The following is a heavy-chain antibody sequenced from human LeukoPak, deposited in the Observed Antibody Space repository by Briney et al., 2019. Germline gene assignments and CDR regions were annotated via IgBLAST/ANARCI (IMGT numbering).Heavy chain of an antibody. J-gene: IGHJ5*01. V-gene: IGHV1-2*02. D-gene: IGHD2-21*01. CDR2: INPNSGDR. CDR1: GYTFTAYQ. CDR3: AXXPRGAPRGLDS. Sequence: GASVKVSCKTSGYTFTAYQIHWVRQAPGQGLEWMGWINPNSGDRKHGQAFQDRVTLTRDTSISTAYMELRRLKSDDTAVYFCAXXPRGAPRGLDSWGQGTLVTVSS.